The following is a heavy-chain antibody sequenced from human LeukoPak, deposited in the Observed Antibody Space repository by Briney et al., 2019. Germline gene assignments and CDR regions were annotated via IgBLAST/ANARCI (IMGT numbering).Heavy chain of an antibody. Sequence: GASVKVSCKASGYTFTDYYMHWVQQAPGKGLEWMGRVDPEDGETIYAEKFQGRVTITADTSTDTAYMELSSLRSEDTAVYYCATVGVPTTIFGVVPTWFDPWGQGTLVTVSS. D-gene: IGHD3-3*01. J-gene: IGHJ5*02. CDR1: GYTFTDYY. CDR2: VDPEDGET. CDR3: ATVGVPTTIFGVVPTWFDP. V-gene: IGHV1-69-2*01.